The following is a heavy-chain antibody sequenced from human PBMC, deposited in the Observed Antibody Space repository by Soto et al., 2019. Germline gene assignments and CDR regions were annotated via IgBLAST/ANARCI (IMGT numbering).Heavy chain of an antibody. CDR1: GDSTTSDAYY. CDR2: IYYSGYT. D-gene: IGHD6-6*01. J-gene: IGHJ6*02. CDR3: ARGLSAAARPDQFYGMDV. V-gene: IGHV4-39*01. Sequence: SETLSLTCSVSGDSTTSDAYYWGWIRQPPGKRLKWLGSIYYSGYTYYNPSLKSRVTISVDTSKNQFSLNLSSVTAADTAVYYCARGLSAAARPDQFYGMDVWGQGTTVTVSS.